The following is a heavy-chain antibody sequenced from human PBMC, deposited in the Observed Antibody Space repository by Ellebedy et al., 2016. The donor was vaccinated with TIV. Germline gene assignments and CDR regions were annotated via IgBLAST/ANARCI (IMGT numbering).Heavy chain of an antibody. D-gene: IGHD1-1*01. V-gene: IGHV3-49*04. CDR3: TRTNWELDY. Sequence: GESLKISCTASGFTFGDYAMSWVRQAPGKGLEWVGFIRSKAYGGTTEYAASVKGRFTISRDDSKSIAYLQMNSLKTEDTAVYYCTRTNWELDYWGQGTLVTVSS. CDR1: GFTFGDYA. CDR2: IRSKAYGGTT. J-gene: IGHJ4*02.